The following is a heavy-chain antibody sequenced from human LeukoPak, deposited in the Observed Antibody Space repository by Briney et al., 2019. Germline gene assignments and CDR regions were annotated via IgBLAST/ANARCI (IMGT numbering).Heavy chain of an antibody. CDR2: IGTAGDI. J-gene: IGHJ4*02. D-gene: IGHD1-7*01. CDR1: GFTFSSYD. Sequence: GGSLRLTCAASGFTFSSYDMHWVRQATGTGLEWVSGIGTAGDINYSGSVKGRFTISRDNTKNSLYLQMDSLRAEDTALYYCATGVAGTRRGPRYYFDYWGQGTLVTVSS. V-gene: IGHV3-13*01. CDR3: ATGVAGTRRGPRYYFDY.